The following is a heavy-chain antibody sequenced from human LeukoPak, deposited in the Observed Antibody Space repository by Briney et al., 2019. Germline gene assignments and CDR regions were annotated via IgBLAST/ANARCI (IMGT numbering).Heavy chain of an antibody. CDR2: MNPNSGNT. D-gene: IGHD6-19*01. Sequence: ASVKVSCKASGYTFTSYDINWVRQATGQGLEWMGWMNPNSGNTGYAQKFQGRVTMTRNTSISTAYMELSSLRSEDTAVYCCARGSRSSGWSPPDYWGQGTMVTVSS. J-gene: IGHJ3*01. CDR1: GYTFTSYD. CDR3: ARGSRSSGWSPPDY. V-gene: IGHV1-8*01.